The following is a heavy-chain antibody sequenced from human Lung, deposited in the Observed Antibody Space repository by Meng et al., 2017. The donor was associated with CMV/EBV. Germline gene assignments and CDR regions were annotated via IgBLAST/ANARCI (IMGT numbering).Heavy chain of an antibody. D-gene: IGHD2-8*01. CDR3: VRGLYGSHSWRFFDL. V-gene: IGHV4-39*01. Sequence: ASISFIHSYCAWLRHSPVSGLVWFALIYFRGSASSSPSLECRVSVSIATSKPPFSLKLDSATAADTATYYCVRGLYGSHSWRFFDLWGQGTQVTVSS. CDR1: ASISFIHSY. J-gene: IGHJ4*02. CDR2: IYFRGSA.